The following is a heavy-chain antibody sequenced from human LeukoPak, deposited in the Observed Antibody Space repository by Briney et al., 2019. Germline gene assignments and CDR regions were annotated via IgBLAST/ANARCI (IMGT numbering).Heavy chain of an antibody. D-gene: IGHD1-14*01. J-gene: IGHJ4*02. Sequence: PGGSLRLSCAASGFTVITNDMTWVRQAPGKGLEWVSVLYSDGNTKYADSVQGRFTISRDNSKNTLYPEMNSLSPDGTAVYYCARGVEPLAANTLAYWGQGTLVTVSS. CDR2: LYSDGNT. V-gene: IGHV3-53*01. CDR1: GFTVITND. CDR3: ARGVEPLAANTLAY.